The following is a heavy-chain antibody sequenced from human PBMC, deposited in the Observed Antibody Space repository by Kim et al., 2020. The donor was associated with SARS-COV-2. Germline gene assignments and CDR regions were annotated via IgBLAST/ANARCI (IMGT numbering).Heavy chain of an antibody. Sequence: GGSLRLSCAASGFTFSGYGMSWGRQAPGKGLEWVSDISDTGADTNYASSVKGRLIITRDNSKNTLYLQMNSLRDEDTAVYYCAKRLGRSTPNFDYWGQGTLVTVSS. CDR2: ISDTGADT. V-gene: IGHV3-23*01. CDR1: GFTFSGYG. J-gene: IGHJ4*02. CDR3: AKRLGRSTPNFDY. D-gene: IGHD1-1*01.